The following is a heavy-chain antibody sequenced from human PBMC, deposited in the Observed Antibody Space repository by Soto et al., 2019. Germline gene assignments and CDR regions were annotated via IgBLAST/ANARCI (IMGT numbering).Heavy chain of an antibody. V-gene: IGHV4-34*01. D-gene: IGHD5-18*01. Sequence: SETLSLTCAVYGGSFNGYCWSWIRQPPGKGLEWIGEINHSGITNYNPSLKSRVTISVDTSKNQFSLNLSSVAAADTAVYYRAHQEGGYSYGFFQSWGQGSLVT. CDR2: INHSGIT. CDR3: AHQEGGYSYGFFQS. J-gene: IGHJ5*02. CDR1: GGSFNGYC.